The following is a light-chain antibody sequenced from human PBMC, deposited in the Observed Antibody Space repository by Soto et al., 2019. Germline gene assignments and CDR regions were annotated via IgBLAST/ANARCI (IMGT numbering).Light chain of an antibody. J-gene: IGKJ5*01. CDR3: QQRTNWPSST. V-gene: IGKV3-11*01. CDR1: QSVRSY. CDR2: DAS. Sequence: EIVLTQSPDTLSLSPGERATLSCRASQSVRSYLAWYQQKPGQAPRLLIHDASSRATGIPARFSGSGSGTDFTLTISSLEPEDFAVYYCQQRTNWPSSTFGQGTRLEIK.